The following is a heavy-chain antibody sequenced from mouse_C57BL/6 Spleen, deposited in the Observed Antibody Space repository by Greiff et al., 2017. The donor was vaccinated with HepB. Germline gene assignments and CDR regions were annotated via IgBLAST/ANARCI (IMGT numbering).Heavy chain of an antibody. CDR3: ARSDYYGSNYFDY. D-gene: IGHD1-1*01. V-gene: IGHV1-7*01. CDR2: INPSSGYT. Sequence: VQLQQSGAELAKPGASVKLSYKASGYTFTSYWMHWVKQRPGQGLEWIGYINPSSGYTKYNQKFKDKATLNADKSSRTAYMQLSSLTYEDSAVYYCARSDYYGSNYFDYWGQGTTLTVSS. J-gene: IGHJ2*01. CDR1: GYTFTSYW.